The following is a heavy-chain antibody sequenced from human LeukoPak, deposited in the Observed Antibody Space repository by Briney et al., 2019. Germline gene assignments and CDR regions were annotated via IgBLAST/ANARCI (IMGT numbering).Heavy chain of an antibody. V-gene: IGHV4-4*07. CDR1: GGSINNNY. D-gene: IGHD2-2*01. J-gene: IGHJ4*02. Sequence: SETLSLTCTVSGGSINNNYWTWIRQPAGKGLEWIGRIYTTGSTNYNPSLQSRVSMSVDTSKNQFSLKLSSVTAADTAVYYCATALQYCSSTSCSDYWGQGTLVTVSS. CDR2: IYTTGST. CDR3: ATALQYCSSTSCSDY.